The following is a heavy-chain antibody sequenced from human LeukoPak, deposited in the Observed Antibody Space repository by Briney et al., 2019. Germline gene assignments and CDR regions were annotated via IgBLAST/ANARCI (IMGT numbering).Heavy chain of an antibody. CDR3: ARLARPGGSTWYFDY. CDR2: IYYSGNT. J-gene: IGHJ4*02. Sequence: SGTLSLTCTVSVGSINSYYWTSIRQPPGKGLEWIGYIYYSGNTNYNPSPKSRVSTSVDTCNNQFSLKLDSVTAADTAVCYCARLARPGGSTWYFDYWGQGSLVTVSS. V-gene: IGHV4-59*08. CDR1: VGSINSYY. D-gene: IGHD6-13*01.